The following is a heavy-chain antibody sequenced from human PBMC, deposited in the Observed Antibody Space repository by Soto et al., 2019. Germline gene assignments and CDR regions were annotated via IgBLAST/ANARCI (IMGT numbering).Heavy chain of an antibody. D-gene: IGHD3-3*01. CDR3: AHRVLRTVFGLVTTTAIYFDF. CDR1: GFSLTTSGVD. Sequence: QITLNESGPTVVRPTETLTLTCRFSGFSLTTSGVDVGWIRQSPGKAPEWLAHIYWDDDKRYSASLKSRLTITKDTSKNQVVLTVSDLDPTDTATYYCAHRVLRTVFGLVTTTAIYFDFWGQGTPVAVSS. V-gene: IGHV2-5*02. CDR2: IYWDDDK. J-gene: IGHJ4*02.